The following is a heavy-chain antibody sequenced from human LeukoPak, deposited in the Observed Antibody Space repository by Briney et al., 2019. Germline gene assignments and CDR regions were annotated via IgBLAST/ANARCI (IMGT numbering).Heavy chain of an antibody. CDR1: GFTFSGYS. V-gene: IGHV3-48*04. CDR2: ISSSSTI. CDR3: ARARGYYDSSGYI. D-gene: IGHD3-22*01. Sequence: GGSLRLSCAASGFTFSGYSMNWVRQAPGKGLEWVSYISSSSTIYYADSVKGRFTISRDNAKNSLYLQMNSLRAEDTAVYYCARARGYYDSSGYIWGQGTLVTVSS. J-gene: IGHJ4*02.